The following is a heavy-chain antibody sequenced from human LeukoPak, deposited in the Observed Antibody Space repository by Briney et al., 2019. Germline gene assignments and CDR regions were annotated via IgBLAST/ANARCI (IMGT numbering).Heavy chain of an antibody. Sequence: ASVKISCKASGYTFTSYYIHWVRQAPGQGLEWMGIIRPSGGRASYPQNFQGRVTMTMDMSASTVHMELSSLTSEDTAMYYCAREPPESFRFDYWGRGAPVTVSS. J-gene: IGHJ4*02. CDR2: IRPSGGRA. V-gene: IGHV1-46*01. D-gene: IGHD3-16*02. CDR3: AREPPESFRFDY. CDR1: GYTFTSYY.